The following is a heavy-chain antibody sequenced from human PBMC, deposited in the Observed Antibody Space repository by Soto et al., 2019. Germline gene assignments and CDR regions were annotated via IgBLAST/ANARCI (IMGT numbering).Heavy chain of an antibody. CDR3: ARGDYDILTGYFPTSYYYGMDV. D-gene: IGHD3-9*01. CDR2: IIPIFGTA. J-gene: IGHJ6*02. CDR1: GGTFSSYA. V-gene: IGHV1-69*01. Sequence: KVSCKASGGTFSSYAISWVRQAPGQGLEWMGGIIPIFGTANYAQKFQGRVTITADESTSTAYMELSSLRSEDTAVYYCARGDYDILTGYFPTSYYYGMDVWGQGTTVTVSS.